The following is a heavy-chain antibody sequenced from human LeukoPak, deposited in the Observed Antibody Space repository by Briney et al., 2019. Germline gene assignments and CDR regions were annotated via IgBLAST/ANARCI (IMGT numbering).Heavy chain of an antibody. V-gene: IGHV3-33*01. CDR1: GFTFSSSA. D-gene: IGHD5-12*01. CDR3: ARVYSGSWYFDL. Sequence: GRSLRLSCAASGFTFSSSAMHWVRQAPGKGLEWVAVIWFDGTNKYYADSVKGRFTISRDNSKNTLYLQVNTLRAEDTAVYYCARVYSGSWYFDLWGRGTVVTVSS. J-gene: IGHJ2*01. CDR2: IWFDGTNK.